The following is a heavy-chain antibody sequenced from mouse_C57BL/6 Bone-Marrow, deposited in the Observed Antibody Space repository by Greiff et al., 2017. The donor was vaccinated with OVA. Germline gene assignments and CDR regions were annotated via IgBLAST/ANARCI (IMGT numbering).Heavy chain of an antibody. CDR1: GYTFTSYW. CDR2: IHPNSGST. Sequence: QVQLQQSGAELVKPGASVKLSCKASGYTFTSYWMHWVKQRPGQGLEWIGMIHPNSGSTNYNEKFKSKATLTVDKSSSTAYMQLSSLTSEDSAVYYCAIYGSSSHWYFDVWGTGTTVTVSS. CDR3: AIYGSSSHWYFDV. D-gene: IGHD1-1*01. J-gene: IGHJ1*03. V-gene: IGHV1-64*01.